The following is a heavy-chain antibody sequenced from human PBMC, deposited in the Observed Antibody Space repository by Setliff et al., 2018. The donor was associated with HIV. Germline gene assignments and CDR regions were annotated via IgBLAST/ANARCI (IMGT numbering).Heavy chain of an antibody. V-gene: IGHV4-4*09. CDR2: IYGGGST. CDR1: GDSIGTYS. Sequence: PSETLSLTCAVSGDSIGTYSWHWIRQPPGKGLEWIGYIYGGGSTGYNPSLTGRVTMSADTPNNRFALKLSSVTAADTAVYYCARRAVQDGSVTSSNWFESWGQGTLVTVPQ. J-gene: IGHJ5*01. CDR3: ARRAVQDGSVTSSNWFES. D-gene: IGHD2-2*01.